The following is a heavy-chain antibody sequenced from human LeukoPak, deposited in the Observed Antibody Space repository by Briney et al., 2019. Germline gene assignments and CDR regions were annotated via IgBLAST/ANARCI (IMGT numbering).Heavy chain of an antibody. CDR1: GFGFSSDW. CDR2: INQEGNIQ. J-gene: IGHJ4*02. Sequence: GGSLRLSCEASGFGFSSDWASSVRQAPGKGLEWVANINQEGNIQNDVEGVRGRFTIYKANAKTSVYLHMHSLSAAATAVYYCARSLWPEDYWGQGILVTVSS. D-gene: IGHD2-21*01. CDR3: ARSLWPEDY. V-gene: IGHV3-7*01.